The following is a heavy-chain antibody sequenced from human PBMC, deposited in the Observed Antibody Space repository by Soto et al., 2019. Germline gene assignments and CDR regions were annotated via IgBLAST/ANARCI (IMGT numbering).Heavy chain of an antibody. CDR3: AREGRNRGGLDV. V-gene: IGHV3-7*05. Sequence: GGSLRLSCAASGFTFSSNWMSWVRQAPGKGLEWVANIKQDGSEKYYVDSVKGRFTISRDNAKNSLYLQMNSLRAEDTAVYYCAREGRNRGGLDVWGRGTTVTVSS. CDR2: IKQDGSEK. J-gene: IGHJ6*02. CDR1: GFTFSSNW.